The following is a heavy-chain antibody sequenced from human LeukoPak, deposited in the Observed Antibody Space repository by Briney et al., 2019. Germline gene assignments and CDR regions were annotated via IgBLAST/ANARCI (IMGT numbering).Heavy chain of an antibody. J-gene: IGHJ1*01. CDR2: INSRGGST. CDR3: ALSLGIVAANPLRD. D-gene: IGHD5-12*01. V-gene: IGHV3-23*01. Sequence: GSPRLSCAASGFTFSSYAMSWVCQAPGKGLEWVSAINSRGGSTYYADSVRGRFTISRDNSKNTVYLQMNSLRGEDTAIYYCALSLGIVAANPLRDWGQGTLGTVSS. CDR1: GFTFSSYA.